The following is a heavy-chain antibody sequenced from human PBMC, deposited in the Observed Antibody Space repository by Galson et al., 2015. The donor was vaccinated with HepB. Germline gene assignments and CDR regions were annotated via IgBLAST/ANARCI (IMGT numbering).Heavy chain of an antibody. CDR1: GGSIISNNW. V-gene: IGHV4-4*02. CDR3: ARRGLGATTFQFDS. D-gene: IGHD1-26*01. CDR2: IYHSGTT. Sequence: SETLSLTCAVSGGSIISNNWWSWVRQSPRKGLEWIGEIYHSGTTNYNPSLKSRVTISVDKSKNQFSLRVNSVTAADTAMYYCARRGLGATTFQFDSWGQGTLVTVSS. J-gene: IGHJ4*02.